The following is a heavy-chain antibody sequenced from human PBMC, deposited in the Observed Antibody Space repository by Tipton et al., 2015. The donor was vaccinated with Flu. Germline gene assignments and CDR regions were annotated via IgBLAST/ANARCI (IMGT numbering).Heavy chain of an antibody. V-gene: IGHV4-39*07. CDR2: IYKTGIT. D-gene: IGHD1-26*01. CDR3: AREGVGNAFDI. Sequence: GASISSTTYYWGWIRQPPGKGLEWIGSIYKTGITDYNPSLKSRVTLSLDTSKNQFSLKVRSVNAADTAVYYCAREGVGNAFDIWGQGTMVTVSS. J-gene: IGHJ3*02. CDR1: GASISSTTYY.